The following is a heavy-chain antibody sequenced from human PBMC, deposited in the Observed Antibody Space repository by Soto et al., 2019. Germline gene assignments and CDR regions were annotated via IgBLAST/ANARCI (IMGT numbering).Heavy chain of an antibody. CDR3: ARGRIVASIHDAFEV. V-gene: IGHV1-18*01. CDR2: ISAYNGKR. J-gene: IGHJ3*01. CDR1: GYAFTSYG. Sequence: QGQLLQSGDEVKKPGASVRVSCRASGYAFTSYGISWVRQAPGQGLEWVSWISAYNGKRDTAQKFQGRVTMTLETSTDTAHMELGGLTSADTAVYYCARGRIVASIHDAFEVWGQGTMVAVSS. D-gene: IGHD2-21*01.